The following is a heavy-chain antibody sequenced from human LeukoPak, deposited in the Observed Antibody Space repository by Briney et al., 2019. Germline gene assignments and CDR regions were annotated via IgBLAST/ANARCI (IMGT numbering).Heavy chain of an antibody. CDR3: AREATWGEWYFDH. J-gene: IGHJ4*02. V-gene: IGHV3-30*01. CDR1: GFTFSTYA. Sequence: PGRSLRLSCAASGFTFSTYAMHWVRQAPGKGLEWVAVISYDGSNKYYADSVKGRFTVSRDNSKSTLYLQMNGLSVEDTAIYYCAREATWGEWYFDHWGQGTPVTVSS. CDR2: ISYDGSNK. D-gene: IGHD3-3*01.